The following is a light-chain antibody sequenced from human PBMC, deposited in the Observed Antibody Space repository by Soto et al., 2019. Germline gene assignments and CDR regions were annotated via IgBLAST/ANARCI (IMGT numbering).Light chain of an antibody. CDR3: GTWDSSLSEV. J-gene: IGLJ2*01. CDR1: SSNIGNNY. V-gene: IGLV1-51*01. CDR2: DNN. Sequence: QSVLTQPPSVSAAPGQTVTISCSGSSSNIGNNYVSWYQQLPGTAPKLLIYDNNKRPSGIPDRFSGSKSGTSATLGITGLQTGDEADYYSGTWDSSLSEVFGGGTKLTVL.